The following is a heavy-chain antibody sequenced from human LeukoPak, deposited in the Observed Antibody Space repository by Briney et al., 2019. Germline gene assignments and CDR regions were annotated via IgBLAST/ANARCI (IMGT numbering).Heavy chain of an antibody. CDR1: GFTFSSYA. V-gene: IGHV3-23*01. CDR3: STSDILTGYYSRLFDY. D-gene: IGHD3-9*01. CDR2: ISGSGGST. Sequence: GGSLRLSCAASGFTFSSYAMSWVRQAPGKWLEWVSAISGSGGSTYYADSVKGRFTISRDNSKNTLYLQMNSLRAEDTAVYYCSTSDILTGYYSRLFDYWCQGTLVTVSS. J-gene: IGHJ4*02.